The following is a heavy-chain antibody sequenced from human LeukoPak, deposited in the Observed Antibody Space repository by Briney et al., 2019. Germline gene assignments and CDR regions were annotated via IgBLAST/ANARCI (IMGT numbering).Heavy chain of an antibody. CDR2: INHSGST. J-gene: IGHJ4*02. D-gene: IGHD3-10*01. V-gene: IGHV4-34*01. CDR3: AREVVRGNSY. CDR1: GGSFSGYY. Sequence: SETLSLTCAVYGGSFSGYYWSWIRQPPGKGLEWIGEINHSGSTNYNPSLKSRVTISVDTSKNQFSLKPSSVTAADTAVYYCAREVVRGNSYWGQGTLVTVSS.